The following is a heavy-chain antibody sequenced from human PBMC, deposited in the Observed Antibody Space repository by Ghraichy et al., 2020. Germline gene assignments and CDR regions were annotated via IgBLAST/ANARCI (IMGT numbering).Heavy chain of an antibody. V-gene: IGHV3-23*01. J-gene: IGHJ4*02. CDR3: AKEISSSWPD. Sequence: GGSLRLSCAASGFTFGSFAMAWVRQAPGKGLEWVSATTDIGTPTYYADSVKGRFSISRDNSKNTLFLQMNSLRAEDTALYYCAKEISSSWPDWGQGTLVTVAS. CDR1: GFTFGSFA. D-gene: IGHD6-13*01. CDR2: TTDIGTPT.